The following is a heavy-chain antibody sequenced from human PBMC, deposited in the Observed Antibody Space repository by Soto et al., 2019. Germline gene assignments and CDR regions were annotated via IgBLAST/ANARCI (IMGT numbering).Heavy chain of an antibody. Sequence: QVHLVESGGGVVQPGRSLRLSCAASGFTFSSYPIHWVRQAPGKGLEWVAVTPYDGSNKYYADSVKGRFTISRDNSKNTLHLQMNSLRPEDTAVYYCAKADGEQWLVPHLDNWGQGTLVTVS. CDR2: TPYDGSNK. D-gene: IGHD6-19*01. CDR3: AKADGEQWLVPHLDN. J-gene: IGHJ4*02. CDR1: GFTFSSYP. V-gene: IGHV3-30*18.